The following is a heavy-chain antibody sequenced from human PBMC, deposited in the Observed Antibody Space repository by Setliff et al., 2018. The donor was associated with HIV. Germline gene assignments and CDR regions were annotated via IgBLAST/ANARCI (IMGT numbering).Heavy chain of an antibody. V-gene: IGHV4-61*10. Sequence: SETLSLTCTVSGGSISSGDYYWTWIRQPAGKGLQWIGYIGYNGDTSYNPSLNSRVTLSVDRSKNQFSLKLSSVSAADTAVYFCARGPVVGFDSWGQGTLVTVSS. CDR2: IGYNGDT. D-gene: IGHD2-15*01. J-gene: IGHJ4*02. CDR3: ARGPVVGFDS. CDR1: GGSISSGDYY.